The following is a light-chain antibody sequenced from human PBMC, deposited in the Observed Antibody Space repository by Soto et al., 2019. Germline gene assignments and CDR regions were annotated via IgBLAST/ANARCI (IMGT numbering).Light chain of an antibody. J-gene: IGKJ2*01. Sequence: DIQMTQSPSSLSASVGDRVTSTCRASQSISSYLNWYQQKPGKAPKLLIYAASSLQSGVPSRFSGSGSGTDFTLTISSLQPEDFATYYCQQSYSTSVYTFGQGTKLEIK. CDR2: AAS. CDR1: QSISSY. V-gene: IGKV1-39*01. CDR3: QQSYSTSVYT.